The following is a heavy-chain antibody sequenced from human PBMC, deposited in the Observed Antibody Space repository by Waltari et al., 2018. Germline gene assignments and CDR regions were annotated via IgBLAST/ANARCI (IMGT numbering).Heavy chain of an antibody. Sequence: SGPGLVKPSQTLSLTCTVSGASVGSGNYFWTWIRQPAGKGLEWIGHIDSSGSTTYNSSLKSRAIISLDTSKNQFSLTLNSVTAADTAVYFCARDPWFDSWGQGTLVIVSS. J-gene: IGHJ5*01. CDR3: ARDPWFDS. V-gene: IGHV4-61*09. CDR2: IDSSGST. CDR1: GASVGSGNYF.